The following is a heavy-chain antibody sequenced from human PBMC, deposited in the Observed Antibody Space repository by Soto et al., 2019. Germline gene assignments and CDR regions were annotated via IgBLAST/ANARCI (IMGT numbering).Heavy chain of an antibody. CDR1: GGSISSGDYY. CDR2: IYYSGST. D-gene: IGHD2-2*01. V-gene: IGHV4-30-4*01. CDR3: ARGRYCSSTSCFFDY. J-gene: IGHJ4*02. Sequence: PSETLSLTCTVSGGSISSGDYYWSWIRQPPGKGLEWIGYIYYSGSTYYNPSVKSRVTISVDTSKNQFSLKLSSVTAADTAVYYCARGRYCSSTSCFFDYWGQGTLVTVSS.